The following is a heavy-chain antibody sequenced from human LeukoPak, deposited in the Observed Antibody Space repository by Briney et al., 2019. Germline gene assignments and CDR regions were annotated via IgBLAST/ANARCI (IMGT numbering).Heavy chain of an antibody. CDR2: ISSSSGYI. Sequence: GGSLRLSCVASGFTFSSYSMNWVRQAPGKGLEWVSSISSSSGYIYYADSVKGRFTISRDNAKDSLYLQMNSLRAEDTAVYYCARDYNDDYGSGNYFDYWGQGTLVTVSS. J-gene: IGHJ4*02. D-gene: IGHD3-10*01. CDR3: ARDYNDDYGSGNYFDY. CDR1: GFTFSSYS. V-gene: IGHV3-21*01.